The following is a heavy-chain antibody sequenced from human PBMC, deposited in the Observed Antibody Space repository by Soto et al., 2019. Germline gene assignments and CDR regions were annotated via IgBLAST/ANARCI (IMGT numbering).Heavy chain of an antibody. D-gene: IGHD3-22*01. CDR3: AKPLYDSSGYPPDYYYYGMDV. CDR1: GFTFSSYG. V-gene: IGHV3-30*18. Sequence: QVQLVESGGGVVQPGRSLRLSCAASGFTFSSYGMHWVRQAPGKGLEWVAVISYDGSNKYYADSVKGRFTISRDNSKNTLYLQMNSLRAEDTAVYYCAKPLYDSSGYPPDYYYYGMDVW. J-gene: IGHJ6*01. CDR2: ISYDGSNK.